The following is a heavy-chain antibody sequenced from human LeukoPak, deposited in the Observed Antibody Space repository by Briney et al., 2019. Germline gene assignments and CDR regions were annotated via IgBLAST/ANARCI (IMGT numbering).Heavy chain of an antibody. CDR3: AKVARVVHYDFWSGYPDY. J-gene: IGHJ4*02. CDR1: GFTFSSYG. D-gene: IGHD3-3*01. Sequence: PGGSLRLSCAASGFTFSSYGMHWVRQAPGKGLEWVAFIRYDGSNKYYADSVKGRFTISRDNSKNTLYLQMNSLRAEDTAVYYCAKVARVVHYDFWSGYPDYWGQGTLVTVSS. V-gene: IGHV3-30*02. CDR2: IRYDGSNK.